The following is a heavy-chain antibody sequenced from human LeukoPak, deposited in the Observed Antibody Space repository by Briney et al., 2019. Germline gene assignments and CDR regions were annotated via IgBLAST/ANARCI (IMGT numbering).Heavy chain of an antibody. Sequence: PGGSMRLSCAASGFTFSNFAMNWVRQAPGKGLEWVSAVRGSSDSTYYADSVTGRFTISRDNSKNTLYLQMNSLRAEDTAIYYCAKGPSIAAAGTFDPWGRGTLVTVSS. CDR2: VRGSSDST. V-gene: IGHV3-23*01. D-gene: IGHD6-13*01. CDR3: AKGPSIAAAGTFDP. J-gene: IGHJ5*02. CDR1: GFTFSNFA.